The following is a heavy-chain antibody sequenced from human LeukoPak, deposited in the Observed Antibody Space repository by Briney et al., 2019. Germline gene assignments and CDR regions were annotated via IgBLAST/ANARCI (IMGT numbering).Heavy chain of an antibody. J-gene: IGHJ5*02. CDR3: ARGGNDFWSGLMYNWFDP. CDR1: GGSISSYY. Sequence: ASETLSLTCTVSGGSISSYYWNWIRQPPGKGLEWIGYIYYSGSTNYNPSLQSRVTISVDTSKNQFSLKLTSVTAADTAMYYCARGGNDFWSGLMYNWFDPWGQGTLVTVSS. CDR2: IYYSGST. D-gene: IGHD3-3*01. V-gene: IGHV4-59*01.